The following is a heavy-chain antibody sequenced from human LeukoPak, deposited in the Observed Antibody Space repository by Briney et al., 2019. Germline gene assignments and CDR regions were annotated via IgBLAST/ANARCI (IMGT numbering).Heavy chain of an antibody. J-gene: IGHJ4*02. D-gene: IGHD5-24*01. CDR3: ARVEMATMLY. CDR1: GFTFSSYS. Sequence: GRSLRLSCAASGFTFSSYSMNWVRQAPGKGLEWVSYISSSSSTIYYADSVKGRFTISRDNAKNSLYLQMNSLRAEDTAVYYCARVEMATMLYWGQGTLVTVSS. V-gene: IGHV3-48*01. CDR2: ISSSSSTI.